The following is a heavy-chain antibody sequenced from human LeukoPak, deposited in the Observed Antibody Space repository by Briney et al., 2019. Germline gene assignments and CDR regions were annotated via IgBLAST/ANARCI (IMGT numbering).Heavy chain of an antibody. V-gene: IGHV3-23*01. CDR1: GFTFSSYA. J-gene: IGHJ4*02. CDR2: ISGSGGST. D-gene: IGHD3-22*01. Sequence: PGGSLRLSCAASGFTFSSYAMSWVRQAPGKGLEWVSAISGSGGSTYYADSVKGRFTISRDNSKNTQYLQMNSLRAEDTAVYYCAKDTYDSSGYYLYYFDYWGQGTLVTVSS. CDR3: AKDTYDSSGYYLYYFDY.